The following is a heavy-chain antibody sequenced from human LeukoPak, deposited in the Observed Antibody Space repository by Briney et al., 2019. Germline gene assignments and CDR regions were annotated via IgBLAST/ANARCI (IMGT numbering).Heavy chain of an antibody. CDR2: IKQDGSEK. CDR3: ASAATIDYDSSGYYPK. Sequence: GGSLRLSCAASGFTFSSYWMTWVRQAPGKGLEWVANIKQDGSEKHYVDSVKGRFTISRDNAKNSLYLQMNSLRAEDTALYYCASAATIDYDSSGYYPKWGQGTLVTVSS. V-gene: IGHV3-7*01. J-gene: IGHJ4*02. CDR1: GFTFSSYW. D-gene: IGHD3-22*01.